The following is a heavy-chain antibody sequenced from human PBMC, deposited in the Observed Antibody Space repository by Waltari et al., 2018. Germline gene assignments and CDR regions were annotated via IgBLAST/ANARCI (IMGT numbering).Heavy chain of an antibody. CDR3: ARGTPRGDWFDP. CDR2: IYHSGST. Sequence: QVQLQESGPGLVKPSETLSLTCTVSGYSISSGYYWGWIRQPPGKGLEWIGSIYHSGSTYYNPSLKSRVTIAVDTSKNQFSLKLSSVTAADTAVYYCARGTPRGDWFDPWGQGTLVTVSS. D-gene: IGHD3-16*01. J-gene: IGHJ5*02. V-gene: IGHV4-38-2*02. CDR1: GYSISSGYY.